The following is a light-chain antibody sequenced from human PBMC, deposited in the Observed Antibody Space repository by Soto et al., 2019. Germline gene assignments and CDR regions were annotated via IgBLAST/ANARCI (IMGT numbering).Light chain of an antibody. Sequence: QSVLTQPPSASGTPGQRVTISCSGSSSNIGSNAVNWYQQLPETAPKLLIHSNNERPSGVPDRFSAAKSGTSASLVISGLQSEDEADFYCAAWDDSLNGPVFGGGTKLTVL. CDR1: SSNIGSNA. V-gene: IGLV1-44*01. CDR3: AAWDDSLNGPV. CDR2: SNN. J-gene: IGLJ2*01.